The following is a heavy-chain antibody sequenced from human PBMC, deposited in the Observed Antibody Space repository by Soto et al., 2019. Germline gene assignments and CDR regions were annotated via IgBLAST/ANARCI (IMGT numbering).Heavy chain of an antibody. V-gene: IGHV3-15*01. D-gene: IGHD2-21*01. CDR2: IKSKNDGGTT. Sequence: EVQLVESGGGLVKPGGSLRVSCAATGFTFTSAWMNWVRQAPGTGLEWVGRIKSKNDGGTTDYAGHLKGRFTISGDDAHSTLNLQMNNLETGTTAVYSCTPDLQSSLPSIDLVIHAHQEDGFDMWGQGTTFTVSS. CDR1: GFTFTSAW. CDR3: TPDLQSSLPSIDLVIHAHQEDGFDM. J-gene: IGHJ3*02.